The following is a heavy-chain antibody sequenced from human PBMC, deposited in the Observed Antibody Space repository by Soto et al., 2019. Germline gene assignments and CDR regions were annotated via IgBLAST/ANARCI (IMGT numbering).Heavy chain of an antibody. Sequence: GESLKISCKGSGYSFTSYWIGWVRQMPGKGLEWMGIIYPGDSDTRYSPSFQGQVTISADKSISTAYLQWSSLKASDTAMYYCARHGSYYDSSGYYPDYWGQGTLVTVSS. J-gene: IGHJ4*02. D-gene: IGHD3-22*01. CDR2: IYPGDSDT. CDR1: GYSFTSYW. V-gene: IGHV5-51*01. CDR3: ARHGSYYDSSGYYPDY.